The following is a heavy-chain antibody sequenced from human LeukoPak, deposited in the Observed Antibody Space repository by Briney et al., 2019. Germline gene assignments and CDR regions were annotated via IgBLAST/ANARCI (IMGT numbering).Heavy chain of an antibody. CDR3: AKRTPYSSGSYYFDY. CDR1: GFIFSTYG. J-gene: IGHJ4*02. Sequence: GGSLRLSWAASGFIFSTYGMHWVRQAPGKGLEWVAVIWYDGSNKYYADSVKGRLTISRDNSQNTLYLQMNSLRAEDTAVYYCAKRTPYSSGSYYFDYWGQGTLVTVSS. CDR2: IWYDGSNK. V-gene: IGHV3-33*06. D-gene: IGHD6-19*01.